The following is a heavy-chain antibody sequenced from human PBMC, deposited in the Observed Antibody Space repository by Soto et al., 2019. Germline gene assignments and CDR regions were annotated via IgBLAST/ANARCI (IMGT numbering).Heavy chain of an antibody. D-gene: IGHD5-12*01. CDR2: IYHSGST. J-gene: IGHJ4*02. Sequence: QLQLQESGSGLVKPSQTLSLTCAVSGVSISSGGYSWSWIRQPPGKGLEWIGYIYHSGSTYYNPSLKSRVTISVDRSKNQFSLQLSSVTAADTAVYFCAAGGGLPRYYWGQGTLVTVSS. V-gene: IGHV4-30-2*01. CDR3: AAGGGLPRYY. CDR1: GVSISSGGYS.